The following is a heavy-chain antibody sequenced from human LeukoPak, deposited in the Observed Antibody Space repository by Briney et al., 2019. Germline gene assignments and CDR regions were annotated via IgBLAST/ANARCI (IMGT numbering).Heavy chain of an antibody. CDR3: AKGSTYYYDSSGFDY. D-gene: IGHD3-22*01. CDR1: GYTFTGYY. V-gene: IGHV1-2*02. Sequence: ASVKVSCKASGYTFTGYYMHWVRQAPGQGLEWMGWINPNSGGTNYAQKFQGRVTMTRDTSISTAYMELNSLRAEDTAVYYCAKGSTYYYDSSGFDYWGQGTLVTVSS. CDR2: INPNSGGT. J-gene: IGHJ4*02.